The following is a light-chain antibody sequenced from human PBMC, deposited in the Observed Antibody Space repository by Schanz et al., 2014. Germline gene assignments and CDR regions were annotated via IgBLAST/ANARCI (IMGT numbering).Light chain of an antibody. CDR1: SSDVGGYNY. CDR3: SSYVGSNYVV. Sequence: QSALTQPASASGSPGQSVTISCTGTSSDVGGYNYVSWYQQHPGKAPKLIISDVTRRPSGVPDRFSGSKSGNTASLTVSRLQTEDEADYYCSSYVGSNYVVFGGGTKLTVL. V-gene: IGLV2-8*01. J-gene: IGLJ2*01. CDR2: DVT.